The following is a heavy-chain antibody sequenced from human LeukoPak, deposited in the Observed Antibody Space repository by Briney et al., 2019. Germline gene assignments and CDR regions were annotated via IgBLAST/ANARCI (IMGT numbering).Heavy chain of an antibody. V-gene: IGHV3-74*01. CDR1: GFTFSSYW. D-gene: IGHD3-10*01. J-gene: IGHJ6*02. CDR2: INSDGSST. CDR3: ARARRRYYGLGSRGGYYYHGRDV. Sequence: PGGSLRLSCAASGFTFSSYWMHWVRQAPGKGLVWVSRINSDGSSTSYADSVKGRFTISRDNAKNTLYLQKNRLRAEDAAVYYCARARRRYYGLGSRGGYYYHGRDVGGQGPTVTVSS.